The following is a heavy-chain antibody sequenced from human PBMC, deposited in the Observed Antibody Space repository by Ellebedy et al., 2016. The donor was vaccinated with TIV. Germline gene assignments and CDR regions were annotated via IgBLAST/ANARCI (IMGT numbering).Heavy chain of an antibody. CDR3: AAEAWWRLDS. D-gene: IGHD2-15*01. CDR1: GFTFSTYS. CDR2: ISHTVDTM. Sequence: GESLKISCAASGFTFSTYSMNWVRQVPGKGLEWVSFISHTVDTMYYANSVKGRFTVSRDNAENSLFLEMNSLRVEDTAVYYCAAEAWWRLDSWGQGTLVTASS. J-gene: IGHJ4*02. V-gene: IGHV3-48*04.